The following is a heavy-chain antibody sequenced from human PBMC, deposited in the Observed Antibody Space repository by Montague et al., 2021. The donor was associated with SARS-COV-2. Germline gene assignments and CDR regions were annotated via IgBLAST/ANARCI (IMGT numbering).Heavy chain of an antibody. CDR2: SYHSGTT. J-gene: IGHJ4*02. CDR3: ARARYYGPGKPYQFDY. CDR1: GYSINSNYC. Sequence: SETLSLTCTVSGYSINSNYCWCWIRQPPGKGLEWIGCSYHSGTTHYHPSLKSRVTISLDTSNNHFSLKVTSVTAADTAVYYCARARYYGPGKPYQFDYWGRGTLVTVSS. D-gene: IGHD3-10*01. V-gene: IGHV4-38-2*02.